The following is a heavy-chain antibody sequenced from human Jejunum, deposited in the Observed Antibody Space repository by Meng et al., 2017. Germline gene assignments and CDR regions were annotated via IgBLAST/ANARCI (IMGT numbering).Heavy chain of an antibody. Sequence: LGWSGGGVDQPGTSLRLSWVASGLIFRSDGMHWVRQAPGKGLEWVGVIWYDGSKTYYADSVKGRFSISRDNSKNTVYLQMNSLRVEDTAVYYCARYRSGSSDYWGPGTLVTVSS. CDR2: IWYDGSKT. CDR1: GLIFRSDG. V-gene: IGHV3-33*01. D-gene: IGHD3-10*01. CDR3: ARYRSGSSDY. J-gene: IGHJ4*02.